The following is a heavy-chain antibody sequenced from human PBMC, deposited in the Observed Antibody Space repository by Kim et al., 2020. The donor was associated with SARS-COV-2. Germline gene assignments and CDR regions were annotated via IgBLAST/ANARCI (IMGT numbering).Heavy chain of an antibody. Sequence: SETLSLTCTVSGGSIGSNNYYWGWIRQPPGKTLEWIGSVHDSGVTDYSPSLKSRVTITLDTPNNHFSLKLTSVTAAATAVYYCARPVRGARHDAFDIWGQGTVVTVSS. J-gene: IGHJ3*02. D-gene: IGHD3-10*02. V-gene: IGHV4-39*02. CDR1: GGSIGSNNYY. CDR2: VHDSGVT. CDR3: ARPVRGARHDAFDI.